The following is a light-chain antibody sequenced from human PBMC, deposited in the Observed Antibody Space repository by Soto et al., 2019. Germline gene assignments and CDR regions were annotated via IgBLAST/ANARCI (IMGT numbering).Light chain of an antibody. CDR3: QQRASWPLT. CDR1: QSVGGR. V-gene: IGKV3-11*01. Sequence: EIELTQSPATLSLSPGERATLSCRASQSVGGRLGWYQQKPGRAPRLLIYDASIRATGIPARFSGSGSGTDFILTISSLEPEDFGVYYCQQRASWPLTFGGGTRWIS. CDR2: DAS. J-gene: IGKJ4*01.